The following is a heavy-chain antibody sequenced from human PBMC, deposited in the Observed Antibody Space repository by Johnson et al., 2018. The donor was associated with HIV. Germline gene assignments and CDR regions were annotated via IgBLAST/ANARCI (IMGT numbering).Heavy chain of an antibody. Sequence: VQLVESGGGLVQPGGSLRLSCAASGFTFSSYAMSWVRQAPGKGLEWVSAISGSGGGTYYADSVKGRFTISRSNSKNTLYLQMNSLRAEDTAEYYCARGGEYSSSLYAFDIWGQGTMVTVSS. CDR3: ARGGEYSSSLYAFDI. CDR1: GFTFSSYA. CDR2: ISGSGGGT. V-gene: IGHV3-23*04. D-gene: IGHD6-13*01. J-gene: IGHJ3*02.